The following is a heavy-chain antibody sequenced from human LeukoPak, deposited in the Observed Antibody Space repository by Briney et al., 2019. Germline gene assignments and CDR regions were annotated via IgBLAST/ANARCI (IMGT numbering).Heavy chain of an antibody. J-gene: IGHJ4*02. CDR3: ATLSGSYGLDFDY. Sequence: ASVKVSCKASGYTFTGYYMHWVRQAPGQGLEWMGWINPNSGGTNYAQKFQGRVTMTRDTSISTAYMELSRLRSDDTAVYYCATLSGSYGLDFDYWGQGTLVTVSS. V-gene: IGHV1-2*02. CDR2: INPNSGGT. D-gene: IGHD1-26*01. CDR1: GYTFTGYY.